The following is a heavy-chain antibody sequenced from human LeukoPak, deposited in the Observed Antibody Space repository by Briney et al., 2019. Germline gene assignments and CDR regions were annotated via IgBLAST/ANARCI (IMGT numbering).Heavy chain of an antibody. V-gene: IGHV4-59*01. CDR2: IFYSGST. D-gene: IGHD3-22*01. J-gene: IGHJ3*02. Sequence: PSETLSLTCTVSGDSISSYFWSWIRQPPGKGPEWVGYIFYSGSTNYNPSLKGRVTISVDTSKKQFSLRLSSVTAADTAVYYCARLTGYYDSSGITHDAFDIWGQGTMVTVSS. CDR1: GDSISSYF. CDR3: ARLTGYYDSSGITHDAFDI.